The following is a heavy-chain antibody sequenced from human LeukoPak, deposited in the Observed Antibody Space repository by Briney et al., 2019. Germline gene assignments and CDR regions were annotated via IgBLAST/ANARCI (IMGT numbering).Heavy chain of an antibody. D-gene: IGHD4-23*01. V-gene: IGHV4-59*01. CDR2: IYYSGST. Sequence: PSETLSLTCTVSGGSISSYYWSWIRQPPGKGLEWIGYIYYSGSTNYNPSLKSRVTISVDTSKNQFSLKLSSVTAADTAVYYCARDPGLYGGNSGGREGYFDYWGQGTLVTVSS. CDR3: ARDPGLYGGNSGGREGYFDY. J-gene: IGHJ4*02. CDR1: GGSISSYY.